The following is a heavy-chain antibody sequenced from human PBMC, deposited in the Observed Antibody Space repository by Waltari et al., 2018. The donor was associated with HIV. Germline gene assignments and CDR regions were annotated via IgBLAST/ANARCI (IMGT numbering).Heavy chain of an antibody. J-gene: IGHJ4*02. D-gene: IGHD3-22*01. CDR1: RYSFTRYG. V-gene: IGHV7-4-1*02. Sequence: QVQLVQSGSELRKPGASVKVSCKASRYSFTRYGINWVRQAPGQGPEWMGWINTNTGNPTYAQGFTGRFVFSLDTSVSTAYLQISSLKAEDTAVDYCARGDDSSGYAVGYWGQGTLVTVAS. CDR2: INTNTGNP. CDR3: ARGDDSSGYAVGY.